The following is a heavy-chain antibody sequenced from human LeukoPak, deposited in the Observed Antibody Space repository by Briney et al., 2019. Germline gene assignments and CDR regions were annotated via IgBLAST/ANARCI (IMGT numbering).Heavy chain of an antibody. V-gene: IGHV1-69*04. Sequence: SVKVSCKASGGTFSSYAISWVRQAPGQGREWMGRIIPILGIANYAQKFQGRVTITADKSTSTAYMELSSLRSEDTAVYYCARDDPRASAFDIWGQGTMVTVSS. CDR2: IIPILGIA. J-gene: IGHJ3*02. CDR1: GGTFSSYA. CDR3: ARDDPRASAFDI.